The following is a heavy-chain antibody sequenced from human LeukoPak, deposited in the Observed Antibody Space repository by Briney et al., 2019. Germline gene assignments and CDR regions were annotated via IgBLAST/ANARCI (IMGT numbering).Heavy chain of an antibody. Sequence: GGSLRLSCAASGFTFSSYGMHWVRQAPGKGLEWVAVISYDGSNKYYADFVKGRFTISRDNSKNTLYLQMNSLRAEDTAVYYCAKDSSSWYNSVYFDYWGQGTLVTVSS. J-gene: IGHJ4*02. V-gene: IGHV3-30*18. CDR3: AKDSSSWYNSVYFDY. D-gene: IGHD6-13*01. CDR2: ISYDGSNK. CDR1: GFTFSSYG.